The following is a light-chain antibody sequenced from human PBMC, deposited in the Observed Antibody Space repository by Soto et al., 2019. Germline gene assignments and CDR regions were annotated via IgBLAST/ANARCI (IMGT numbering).Light chain of an antibody. CDR2: GIS. CDR3: QEYGSSPRT. V-gene: IGKV3-20*01. CDR1: QSISNNY. J-gene: IGKJ1*01. Sequence: EIMLTQSPGTLSLSPGERATLSCRASQSISNNYLGWFQQKPGQAPRLLIYGISSRATGIPDRFSGSGSGTDFTFTISSLEPEDFAVYYCQEYGSSPRTCGQGTKVEIK.